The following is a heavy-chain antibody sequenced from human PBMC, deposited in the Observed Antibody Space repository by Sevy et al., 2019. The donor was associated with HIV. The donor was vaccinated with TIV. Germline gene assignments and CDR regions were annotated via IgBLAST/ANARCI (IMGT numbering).Heavy chain of an antibody. CDR1: GFTVSSNY. Sequence: GGSLRLSCAASGFTVSSNYMSWVRQAPGKGLEWVSVIYSGGSTYYADSVKGRFAISRDNSKNTLYLQMNSLRAEDTAVYYCARVEGLMGYFDYWGQGTLVTVSS. D-gene: IGHD1-1*01. CDR2: IYSGGST. J-gene: IGHJ4*02. CDR3: ARVEGLMGYFDY. V-gene: IGHV3-53*01.